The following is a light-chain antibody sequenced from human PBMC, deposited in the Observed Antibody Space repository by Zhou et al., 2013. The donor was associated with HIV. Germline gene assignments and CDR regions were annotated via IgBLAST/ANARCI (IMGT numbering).Light chain of an antibody. J-gene: IGKJ3*01. V-gene: IGKV1-5*03. Sequence: DIQMTQSPSTLSASEGDTVTITCRTSQSISNGLAWYQQKPGKAPKLLIYKVSSLERGVSPRFSGSGSGTEFTLTISNLRPDDFATYYCQQYNTFSLFTFGPGTTVDIK. CDR1: QSISNG. CDR2: KVS. CDR3: QQYNTFSLFT.